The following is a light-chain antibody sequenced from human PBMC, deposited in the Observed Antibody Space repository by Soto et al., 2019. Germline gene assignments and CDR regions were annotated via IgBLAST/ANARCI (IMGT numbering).Light chain of an antibody. CDR2: AAS. V-gene: IGKV3-15*01. CDR1: QGISTL. J-gene: IGKJ5*01. CDR3: QQYYDWPIT. Sequence: EIVLTQSPATLSVSPGERATLFCRASQGISTLVAWYQQKPGQAPRLLIYAASTRAAGIPARFSGSGSGTDFTLTISSLQSEDFAIYYCQQYYDWPITFGQGTRLEIK.